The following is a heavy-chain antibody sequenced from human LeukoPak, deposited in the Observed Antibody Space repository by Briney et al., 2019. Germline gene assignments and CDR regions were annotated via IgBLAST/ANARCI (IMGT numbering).Heavy chain of an antibody. J-gene: IGHJ5*02. Sequence: ASVKVSCKASGYTFTGRDMHWVRQAPGQGLEWMGWINPNSGGTKYAQTFQGRVTMTRDTSISTAYMELSSLRSDDTAVYYCARAGNSYRGDWFDPWGQGTLVTVSS. V-gene: IGHV1-2*02. CDR2: INPNSGGT. CDR3: ARAGNSYRGDWFDP. CDR1: GYTFTGRD. D-gene: IGHD5-12*01.